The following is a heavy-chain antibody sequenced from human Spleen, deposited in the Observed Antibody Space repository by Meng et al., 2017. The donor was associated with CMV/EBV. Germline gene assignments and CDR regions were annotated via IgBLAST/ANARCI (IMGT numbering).Heavy chain of an antibody. Sequence: SETLSLTCTVSGGSVSSTSYYWGWIRQPPGKGLEWIGSIYYSGRTFYNPSLKSRATISIDTSKNQFSLKLSSVTAADTAVYFCARDSADSSGYHHNLFDYWGQGTLVTVSS. CDR3: ARDSADSSGYHHNLFDY. CDR1: GGSVSSTSYY. CDR2: IYYSGRT. V-gene: IGHV4-39*07. J-gene: IGHJ4*02. D-gene: IGHD3-22*01.